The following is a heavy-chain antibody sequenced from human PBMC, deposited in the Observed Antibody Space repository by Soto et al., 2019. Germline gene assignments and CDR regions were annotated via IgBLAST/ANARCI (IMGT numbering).Heavy chain of an antibody. V-gene: IGHV2-5*02. D-gene: IGHD2-15*01. CDR2: IYWDDDK. J-gene: IGHJ5*02. CDR1: GFSLSTSGVG. Sequence: QITLKESGPTLVKPTQTLTLTCTFSGFSLSTSGVGVGWIRQPPGKALEWLALIYWDDDKRSSPSLKSRLTITKDTSKNQVVLTMTHMDPVDTATYYCAHRCWRYRSNWFDPWGQGTLVTVSS. CDR3: AHRCWRYRSNWFDP.